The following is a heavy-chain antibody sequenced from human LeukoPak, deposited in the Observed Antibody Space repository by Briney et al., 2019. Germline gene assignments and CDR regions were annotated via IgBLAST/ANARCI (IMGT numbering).Heavy chain of an antibody. Sequence: SVKVSCKASGGTFSSYAISWVRQAPGQGLEWMGRIIPILGIANYAQKFQGRVTITADKSTSTAYMELSSLRAEDTAVYYCARDIGIAAAGTRDYWGQGTLVTVSS. J-gene: IGHJ4*02. CDR3: ARDIGIAAAGTRDY. CDR1: GGTFSSYA. D-gene: IGHD6-13*01. CDR2: IIPILGIA. V-gene: IGHV1-69*04.